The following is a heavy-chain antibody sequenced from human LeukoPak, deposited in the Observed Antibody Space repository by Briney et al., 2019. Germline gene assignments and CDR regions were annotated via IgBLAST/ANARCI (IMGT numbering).Heavy chain of an antibody. Sequence: GGSLRLSCSTSGFTFNDYAMSWVRQAPGKGLEWVSSISTSGGGLFYADSVMGRFTISRDNSRNTLYLQMDNLGAEDTAVYYCATQFRAYYFDYWGQGTLVTVSA. CDR3: ATQFRAYYFDY. V-gene: IGHV3-23*01. J-gene: IGHJ4*02. CDR1: GFTFNDYA. CDR2: ISTSGGGL. D-gene: IGHD2-21*01.